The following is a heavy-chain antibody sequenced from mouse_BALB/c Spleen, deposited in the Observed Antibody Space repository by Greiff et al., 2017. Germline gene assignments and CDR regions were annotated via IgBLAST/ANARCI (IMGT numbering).Heavy chain of an antibody. Sequence: QVQLKQSGAELVRPGVSVKISCKGSGYSFTDYAMHWVKQSHAKSQVWIGVISTYYGDASYNQKFKGKATMTVDKSSSTAYMELRSLTSEDSAVYYCTRGGLYDSYYVYYLDYGGQGTTLTVSS. CDR2: ISTYYGDA. V-gene: IGHV1S137*01. CDR1: GYSFTDYA. J-gene: IGHJ2*01. D-gene: IGHD2-3*01. CDR3: TRGGLYDSYYVYYLDY.